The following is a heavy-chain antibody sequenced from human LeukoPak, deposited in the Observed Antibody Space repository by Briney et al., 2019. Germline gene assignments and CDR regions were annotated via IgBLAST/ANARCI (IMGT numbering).Heavy chain of an antibody. Sequence: GASVKVSCKASGYTFSSYYMHWVRQAPGQGLEWMGVINPSGGTTTYAQKFQGRVTMTRDTSTSTVYMELSSLRSEDTAVYYCARAKGRDGYYVWGSYPIDYWGQGTLVIFSS. D-gene: IGHD3-16*01. J-gene: IGHJ4*02. CDR2: INPSGGTT. CDR3: ARAKGRDGYYVWGSYPIDY. CDR1: GYTFSSYY. V-gene: IGHV1-46*01.